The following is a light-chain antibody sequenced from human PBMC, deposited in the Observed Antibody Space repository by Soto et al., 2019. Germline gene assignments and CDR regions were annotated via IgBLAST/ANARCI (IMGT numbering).Light chain of an antibody. Sequence: DIVLTQSPGTLYLSPGERATLSFRASQSVSSCYLAWYQQRPGQAPRLLIYSASRRATGIPDRFTGSGSGTDFTLTINRVEPEDFAVYFCQQYAGSPRTFGQGTKVDIK. J-gene: IGKJ1*01. V-gene: IGKV3-20*01. CDR1: QSVSSCY. CDR2: SAS. CDR3: QQYAGSPRT.